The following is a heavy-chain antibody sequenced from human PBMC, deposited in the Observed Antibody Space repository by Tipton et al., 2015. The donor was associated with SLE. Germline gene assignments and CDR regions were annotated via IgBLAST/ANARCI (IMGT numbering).Heavy chain of an antibody. CDR1: GFTFSNAW. D-gene: IGHD2/OR15-2a*01. Sequence: SLRLSCAASGFTFSNAWMSWVRQAPGKRLEWVGRIKSKTDGGTTDYAAPVKGRFTISRDDSKNTLYLQMNSLKTEDTAVYYCTTKFEELSGTYYFDYWGQGTLVTVSS. CDR3: TTKFEELSGTYYFDY. J-gene: IGHJ4*02. CDR2: IKSKTDGGTT. V-gene: IGHV3-15*01.